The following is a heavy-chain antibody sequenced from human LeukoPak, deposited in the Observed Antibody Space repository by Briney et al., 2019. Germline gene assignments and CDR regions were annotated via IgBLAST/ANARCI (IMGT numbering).Heavy chain of an antibody. CDR1: VCTFSSYA. CDR2: IIPIFGTA. J-gene: IGHJ3*02. Sequence: SVKVSCKASVCTFSSYAISWVRQAPGQGLEWMGGIIPIFGTANYAQKFQGRVTITADESTSTAYMELSSLRSEDTAVYYCAAEVSSSHAFDIWGQGTMVTVSS. D-gene: IGHD6-6*01. V-gene: IGHV1-69*13. CDR3: AAEVSSSHAFDI.